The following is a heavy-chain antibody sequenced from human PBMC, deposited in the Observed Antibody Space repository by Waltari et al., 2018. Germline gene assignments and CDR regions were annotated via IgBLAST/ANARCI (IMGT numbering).Heavy chain of an antibody. J-gene: IGHJ4*02. CDR1: GGSISSSNW. V-gene: IGHV4-4*02. D-gene: IGHD3-10*01. CDR3: VRGGAGYYGSGTLGY. CDR2: FCPSGRY. Sequence: QVQLQESGPGLVKPSGTLSLTCAVSGGSISSSNWWRWGRQPAGGGLAGIGRFCPSGRYNDNRRLKTRCTIALDTSKNQLSLILTSVTAADTAVYYCVRGGAGYYGSGTLGYWGQGTLVTVSS.